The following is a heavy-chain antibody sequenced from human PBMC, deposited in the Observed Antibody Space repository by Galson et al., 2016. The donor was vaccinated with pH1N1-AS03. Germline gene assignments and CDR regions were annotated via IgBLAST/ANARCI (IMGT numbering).Heavy chain of an antibody. V-gene: IGHV1-69*13. D-gene: IGHD3-16*01. CDR3: ARWPHVMGDRIFYNGMDV. Sequence: SVKVSCKASGGAFSIYAINWVRQAPGQGLEWMGGIVPIFGTPSYAQRLQGRVTIHADESTNTAYMALRSLTSEDTAVYSCARWPHVMGDRIFYNGMDVWGQGTPVTVSS. CDR2: IVPIFGTP. J-gene: IGHJ6*02. CDR1: GGAFSIYA.